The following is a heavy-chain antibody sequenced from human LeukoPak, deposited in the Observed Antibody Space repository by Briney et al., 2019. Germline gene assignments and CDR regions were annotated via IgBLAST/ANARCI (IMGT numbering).Heavy chain of an antibody. D-gene: IGHD3-10*01. J-gene: IGHJ4*02. CDR2: VYHSGDT. V-gene: IGHV4-4*02. CDR3: ARGEERGSGTVHFDF. Sequence: SGTLSLTCAVSGASIGSSHWWSWVRQPPGKGLEWIGEVYHSGDTNYSPSLRSRVTISADKSNNQFSLRLNSVTAADTAVFYCARGEERGSGTVHFDFWGQGILVTVSS. CDR1: GASIGSSHW.